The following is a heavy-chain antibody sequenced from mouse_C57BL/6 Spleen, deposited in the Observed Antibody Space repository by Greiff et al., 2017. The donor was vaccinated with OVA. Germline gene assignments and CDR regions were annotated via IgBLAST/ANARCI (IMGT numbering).Heavy chain of an antibody. CDR1: GYTFTDYN. CDR2: INPNNGGT. J-gene: IGHJ3*01. D-gene: IGHD2-4*01. Sequence: EVQLQQSGPELVKPGASVKIPCKASGYTFTDYNMDWVKQSHGKSLEWIGDINPNNGGTIYNQKFKGKATLTVDKSSCTAYMELRSLTSEDTAVYYCATGDYDGGAWFADWGQGTLVTVSA. CDR3: ATGDYDGGAWFAD. V-gene: IGHV1-18*01.